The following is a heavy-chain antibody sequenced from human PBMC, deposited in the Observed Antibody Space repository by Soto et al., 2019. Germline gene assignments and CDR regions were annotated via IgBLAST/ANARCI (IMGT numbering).Heavy chain of an antibody. CDR1: GGSIDSGGYY. D-gene: IGHD3-3*01. Sequence: QVQLQESGPGLVKPSQTLSLICTVSGGSIDSGGYYWSWIRQHPGKGLEWIGYIHHSGTTYYNPSLAGRVNISACTSQNQFSLPLSSVTAADTAIYFCSRADVGGSGYYRNGASDVWGQGTMVTASS. J-gene: IGHJ3*01. CDR3: SRADVGGSGYYRNGASDV. CDR2: IHHSGTT. V-gene: IGHV4-31*03.